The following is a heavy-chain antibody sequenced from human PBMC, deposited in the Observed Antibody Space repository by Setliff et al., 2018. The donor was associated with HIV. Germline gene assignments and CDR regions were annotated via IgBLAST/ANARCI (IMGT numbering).Heavy chain of an antibody. V-gene: IGHV4-31*03. D-gene: IGHD2-8*01. CDR3: ARWMTSRINGRHLRGDWFDP. Sequence: SETLSLTCTVSRGSISSGGYYWSWIRQHPERGLEWIGYIYYNGITYYSPSLRSRVIMSVDTSRNEFSLRLSSVTAADTAVYYCARWMTSRINGRHLRGDWFDPWGQGSLVTVSS. CDR1: RGSISSGGYY. CDR2: IYYNGIT. J-gene: IGHJ5*02.